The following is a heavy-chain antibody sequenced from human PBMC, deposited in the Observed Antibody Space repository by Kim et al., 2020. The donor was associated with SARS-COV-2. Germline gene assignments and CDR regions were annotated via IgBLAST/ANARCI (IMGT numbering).Heavy chain of an antibody. CDR2: INAGNGNT. D-gene: IGHD1-26*01. J-gene: IGHJ4*02. CDR3: ARGVVGATEDFDY. CDR1: GYTFTSYA. Sequence: ASVKVSCKASGYTFTSYAMHWVRQAPGQRLEWMGWINAGNGNTKYSQKFQGRVTITRDTSASTAYMELSSLRSEDTAVYYCARGVVGATEDFDYWGQGTLVTVSS. V-gene: IGHV1-3*01.